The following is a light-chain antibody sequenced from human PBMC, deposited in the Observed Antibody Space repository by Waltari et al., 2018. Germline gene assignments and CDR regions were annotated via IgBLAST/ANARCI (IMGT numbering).Light chain of an antibody. Sequence: QSVLTQPPSVSGAPGQRVTISCTGSSSNIGDYYISWYQQLPGTTPKLLIYADDKRPSGVSDRFSGYKSGTSASLTITGLQTEDEADYDCLSYDSSLSARVFGGGTRLTVL. V-gene: IGLV1-40*01. CDR1: SSNIGDYY. J-gene: IGLJ2*01. CDR2: ADD. CDR3: LSYDSSLSARV.